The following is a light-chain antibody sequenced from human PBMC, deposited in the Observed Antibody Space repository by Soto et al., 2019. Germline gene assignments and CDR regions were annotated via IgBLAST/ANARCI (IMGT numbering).Light chain of an antibody. J-gene: IGLJ1*01. CDR1: RSDIGSYNY. CDR2: GVS. V-gene: IGLV2-14*01. Sequence: QSALTQPASVSGPPGQSITISCSGTRSDIGSYNYVAWYQQFPGKTPKILIYGVSNRPSGVSSHFSGSKSGNTASLTISGLQAEDEADYYCISYTGSSTSYVFGSGTKVTVL. CDR3: ISYTGSSTSYV.